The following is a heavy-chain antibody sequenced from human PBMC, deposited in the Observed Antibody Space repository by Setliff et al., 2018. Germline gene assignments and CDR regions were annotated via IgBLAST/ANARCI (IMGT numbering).Heavy chain of an antibody. CDR3: ARDGGEY. D-gene: IGHD3-16*01. Sequence: GSLRLSCAASGFTFNCCWMRWVRQAPGKGLEWVANINEDGSEKYYVDSVKGRFTISRDSAKNSLYLQMNSLRAEDTAVYYCARDGGEYWGQGTLVTVSS. CDR1: GFTFNCCW. CDR2: INEDGSEK. J-gene: IGHJ4*02. V-gene: IGHV3-7*01.